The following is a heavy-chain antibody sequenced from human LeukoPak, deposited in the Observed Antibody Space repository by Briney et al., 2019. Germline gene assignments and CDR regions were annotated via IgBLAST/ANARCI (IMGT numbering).Heavy chain of an antibody. J-gene: IGHJ5*02. CDR3: ARASDPWLQLT. V-gene: IGHV3-7*05. CDR1: GFSFRSFW. CDR2: IKEDGSDK. Sequence: QTGGSLRLSCAASGFSFRSFWMSWVRQAPGKGLEWVASIKEDGSDKYYVESVRGRFSISRDNAQTSLYLQMNSLRAEDTAVYYCARASDPWLQLTWGQGTLVPVSS. D-gene: IGHD5-24*01.